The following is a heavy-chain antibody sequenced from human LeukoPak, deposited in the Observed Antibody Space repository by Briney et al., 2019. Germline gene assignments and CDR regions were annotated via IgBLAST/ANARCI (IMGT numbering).Heavy chain of an antibody. Sequence: GGSLRLSCAASGFTFSSYSMNWVRQAPGKGLEWVSSISSSSSYINYADSVKGRFTISRDNAKNSLYLQMNSLRAEDTAVYYCARDTSGSYYSHAFDIWGQGTMVTVSS. CDR1: GFTFSSYS. J-gene: IGHJ3*02. CDR3: ARDTSGSYYSHAFDI. CDR2: ISSSSSYI. D-gene: IGHD1-26*01. V-gene: IGHV3-21*01.